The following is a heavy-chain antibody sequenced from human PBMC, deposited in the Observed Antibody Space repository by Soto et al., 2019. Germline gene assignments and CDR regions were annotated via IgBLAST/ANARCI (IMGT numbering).Heavy chain of an antibody. Sequence: GGSLRLSCAASGFTFSSYDMHGGRQATGKGLEWVSAIGTAGDPYYPCSVKGRFTISRENAKNSLYLQMNSLRAGDTAVYYCARGRGRADAFDIWGQGTMVTVSS. V-gene: IGHV3-13*05. CDR3: ARGRGRADAFDI. D-gene: IGHD1-26*01. CDR1: GFTFSSYD. CDR2: IGTAGDP. J-gene: IGHJ3*02.